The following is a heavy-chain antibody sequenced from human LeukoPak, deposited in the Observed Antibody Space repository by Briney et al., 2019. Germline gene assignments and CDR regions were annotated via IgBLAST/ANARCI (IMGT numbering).Heavy chain of an antibody. CDR2: IWYDGSNK. D-gene: IGHD1-1*01. V-gene: IGHV3-33*01. CDR1: GFTFSSYG. J-gene: IGHJ4*02. CDR3: ARDHNWAFDF. Sequence: GRSLRLSCAASGFTFSSYGMHWVRQAPGKGLEWVAVIWYDGSNKYYADSVKGRFTISRDNAKNTLYLQMNGLRVEDTAVYFCARDHNWAFDFWGRGSLVTVSS.